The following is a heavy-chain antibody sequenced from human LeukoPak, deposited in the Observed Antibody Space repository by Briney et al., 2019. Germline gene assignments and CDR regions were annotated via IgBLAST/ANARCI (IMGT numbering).Heavy chain of an antibody. CDR2: IYSGGST. CDR3: ARDIRGVFDY. Sequence: GGSLRLSCAASGFTVSSNYMSWVRQAPGKGLEWVSVIYSGGSTYYADSVRGRFTISRDNSKNTLYLQMNSLRAEDTAVYYCARDIRGVFDYWGQGTLVTVSS. D-gene: IGHD1-14*01. CDR1: GFTVSSNY. J-gene: IGHJ4*02. V-gene: IGHV3-53*01.